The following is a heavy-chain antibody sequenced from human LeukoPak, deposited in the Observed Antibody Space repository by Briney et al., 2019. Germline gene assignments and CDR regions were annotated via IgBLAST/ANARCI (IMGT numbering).Heavy chain of an antibody. D-gene: IGHD3-3*01. Sequence: RGSLRLSCAASGFTFTIFGLNWVRQAPGKGPEWVSYIDARSGITYYADSVQGRFTISRDDARESVFLQMDGLRVDDTAVYYCARTYDFGRGPPGDAFDNWGPGTWVIVSS. CDR2: IDARSGIT. CDR3: ARTYDFGRGPPGDAFDN. V-gene: IGHV3-48*04. CDR1: GFTFTIFG. J-gene: IGHJ3*02.